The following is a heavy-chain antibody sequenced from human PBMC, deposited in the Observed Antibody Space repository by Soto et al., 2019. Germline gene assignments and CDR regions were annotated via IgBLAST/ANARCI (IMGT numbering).Heavy chain of an antibody. CDR2: FYHSGST. Sequence: LWLTCTASMGRMCSRDDYRSWLRKTPGRGLEWIGHFYHSGSTYYNPSLRSRASISNDLSKNQFFLELSSVTGADTAVYFCARIYWLRDSSGSHKLFQYSGQ. J-gene: IGHJ1*01. CDR1: MGRMCSRDDY. V-gene: IGHV4-30-4*01. D-gene: IGHD3-22*01. CDR3: ARIYWLRDSSGSHKLFQY.